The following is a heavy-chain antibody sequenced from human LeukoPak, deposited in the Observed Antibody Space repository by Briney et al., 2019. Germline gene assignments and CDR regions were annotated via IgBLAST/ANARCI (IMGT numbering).Heavy chain of an antibody. J-gene: IGHJ3*02. Sequence: GGSLRLSCAASGFTVSSNYMSWVRQPPGKGLEWVSVVYSGGSTYYEDSVKVRFTISRDNSKNTLYLHMNSLRAEDTAVYYCARATGVAAWVDAFDIWGQGTMVTVSS. CDR2: VYSGGST. D-gene: IGHD6-13*01. CDR3: ARATGVAAWVDAFDI. V-gene: IGHV3-53*01. CDR1: GFTVSSNY.